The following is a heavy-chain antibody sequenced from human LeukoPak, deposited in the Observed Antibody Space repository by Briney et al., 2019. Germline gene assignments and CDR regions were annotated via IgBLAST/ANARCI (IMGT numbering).Heavy chain of an antibody. CDR1: GFTVSSNY. V-gene: IGHV3-53*01. CDR2: IYSGGST. CDR3: ARGGSYLSAFDI. D-gene: IGHD1-26*01. J-gene: IGHJ3*02. Sequence: GSLRLSCAASGFTVSSNYMSWARQAPGKGLEWVSIIYSGGSTFYADSVKGRFTISRDNSKNTLYLQMNSLRAEDTAVYYCARGGSYLSAFDIWGQGTMVTVSS.